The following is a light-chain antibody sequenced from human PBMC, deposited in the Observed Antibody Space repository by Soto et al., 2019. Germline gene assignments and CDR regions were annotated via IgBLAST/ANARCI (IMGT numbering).Light chain of an antibody. Sequence: ELTQPPSVSVAPGKTARITCGGNNIGSKSVHWYQQKPGQAPVLVIYYDSDRPSGIPERFSGSNSGNTATLTISRVEAGDEADYYCQVWDSSSDHRVFGGGTKLTVL. CDR2: YDS. V-gene: IGLV3-21*04. CDR3: QVWDSSSDHRV. CDR1: NIGSKS. J-gene: IGLJ2*01.